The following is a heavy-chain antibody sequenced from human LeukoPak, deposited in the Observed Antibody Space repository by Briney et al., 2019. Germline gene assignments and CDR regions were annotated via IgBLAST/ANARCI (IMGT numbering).Heavy chain of an antibody. CDR1: GFTFGDYA. J-gene: IGHJ5*02. D-gene: IGHD6-6*01. V-gene: IGHV3-49*04. CDR3: SRGGSWKGWFDP. Sequence: GGSLRLSCAASGFTFGDYAMSWVRRAPGKGLEWVGFMRSKAYSGTTEYAASVKGRFTISRDDSKSIAYLQMNSLKTEDTAVYYCSRGGSWKGWFDPWGQGTLVIVSS. CDR2: MRSKAYSGTT.